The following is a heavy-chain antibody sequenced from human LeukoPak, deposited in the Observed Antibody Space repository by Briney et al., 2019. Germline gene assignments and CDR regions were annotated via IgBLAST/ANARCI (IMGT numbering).Heavy chain of an antibody. J-gene: IGHJ3*02. Sequence: GGSLRLSCAASGFTFSSYAMHWVRQAPGKGLEWVAVISYDGSNKYYADSVKGRFTISRDNSKNTLYLQMNSLRAEDTAVYYCARGDIVVVVAATGTLGEVVTASYAFDIWGQGTMVTVSS. CDR1: GFTFSSYA. CDR2: ISYDGSNK. D-gene: IGHD2-15*01. CDR3: ARGDIVVVVAATGTLGEVVTASYAFDI. V-gene: IGHV3-30-3*01.